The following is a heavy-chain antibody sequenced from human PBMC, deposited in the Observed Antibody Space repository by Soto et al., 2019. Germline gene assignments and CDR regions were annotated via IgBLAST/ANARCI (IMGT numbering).Heavy chain of an antibody. Sequence: QVQLVESGGDVVQTGRSLRLSCAASGSTLCTYDILWVRQAPGKGLEWVAHIVPDGSRAYYADSVKGRFTISRDNARNTVYLQLNSLRPEDTAVYHCVRGPSHGAFDIWGQGTLVTVSS. J-gene: IGHJ3*02. V-gene: IGHV3-30-3*01. CDR1: GSTLCTYD. CDR2: IVPDGSRA. CDR3: VRGPSHGAFDI.